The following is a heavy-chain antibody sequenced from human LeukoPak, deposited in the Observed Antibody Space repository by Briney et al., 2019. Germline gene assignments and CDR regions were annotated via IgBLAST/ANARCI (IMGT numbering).Heavy chain of an antibody. CDR3: AAGDIVVVPGAASYYYGMDV. CDR2: ISAYNGNT. V-gene: IGHV1-18*01. CDR1: GYTFTSYG. D-gene: IGHD2-2*01. J-gene: IGHJ6*04. Sequence: ASVKVSCKASGYTFTSYGISWVRQAPGQGLEWMGWISAYNGNTNYAQKLQGRVTMTTDTSTSTAYMELRSLRSDDTAVYYCAAGDIVVVPGAASYYYGMDVWGKGTTVTVSS.